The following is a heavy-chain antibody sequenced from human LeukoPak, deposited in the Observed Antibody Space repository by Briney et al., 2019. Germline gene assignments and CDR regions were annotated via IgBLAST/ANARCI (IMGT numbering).Heavy chain of an antibody. CDR1: GASTSSYY. D-gene: IGHD4-17*01. V-gene: IGHV4-59*01. CDR2: IYYSGST. J-gene: IGHJ5*02. Sequence: SETLSPTCTVSGASTSSYYRSWIRQPPRKGLEWIGYIYYSGSTKYNPSPTSRVTIQLYTSKNQFSLKMSSVSAADTPGYYCVRGSDYGDPPFFDPWGQGTLVTVSS. CDR3: VRGSDYGDPPFFDP.